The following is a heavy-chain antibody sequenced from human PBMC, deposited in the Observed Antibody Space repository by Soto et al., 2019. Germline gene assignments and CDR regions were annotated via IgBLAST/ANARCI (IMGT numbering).Heavy chain of an antibody. CDR2: IIPIFGTA. CDR3: AIVTAFAAYSSGWYFDY. CDR1: GGTFSSYA. Sequence: QVQLVQSGAEVKKPGSSVKVSCKASGGTFSSYAISWVRQAPGQGLEWMGGIIPIFGTANYAQKFQGRVTITADKSTSTAYMELSSLRSEDTAVYYCAIVTAFAAYSSGWYFDYWGQGTLVTVSS. V-gene: IGHV1-69*06. D-gene: IGHD6-19*01. J-gene: IGHJ4*02.